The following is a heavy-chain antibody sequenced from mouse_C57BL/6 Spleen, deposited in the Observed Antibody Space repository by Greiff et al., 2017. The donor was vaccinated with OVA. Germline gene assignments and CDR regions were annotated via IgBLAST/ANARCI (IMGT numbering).Heavy chain of an antibody. CDR2: IHPNSGST. CDR3: ARYARNYGNYEGTWFAY. D-gene: IGHD2-1*01. Sequence: VQLQQPGAELVKPGASVKLSCKASGYTFTSYWMHWVKQRPGQGLEWIGMIHPNSGSTNYNEKFKSKATLTVDKSSSTAYMQLSSLTSEDSAVYYCARYARNYGNYEGTWFAYWGQGTLVTVSA. V-gene: IGHV1-64*01. CDR1: GYTFTSYW. J-gene: IGHJ3*01.